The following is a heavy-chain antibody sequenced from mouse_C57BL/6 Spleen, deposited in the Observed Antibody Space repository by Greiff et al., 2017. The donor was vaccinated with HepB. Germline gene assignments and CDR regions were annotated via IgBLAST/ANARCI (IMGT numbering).Heavy chain of an antibody. CDR2: IDPSDSYT. Sequence: QVQLQQPGAELVMPGASVKLSCKASGYTFTSYWMHWVKQRPGQGLEWIGEIDPSDSYTNYNQKFKGKSTLTVDKSSSTAYMQLSSLTSEDSAVYYCARGLGRVYYFDYWGQGTTLTVSS. CDR1: GYTFTSYW. D-gene: IGHD4-1*01. CDR3: ARGLGRVYYFDY. V-gene: IGHV1-69*01. J-gene: IGHJ2*01.